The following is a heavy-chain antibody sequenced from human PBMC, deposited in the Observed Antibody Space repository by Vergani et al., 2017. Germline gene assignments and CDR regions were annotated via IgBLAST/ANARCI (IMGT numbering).Heavy chain of an antibody. V-gene: IGHV1-46*01. Sequence: QVQLVQSGAEVKKPGASVTVSCKASGYTFTSYYMHWVRQAPGQGLEWMGIINPSGGSTSYAQKFQGRVTMTRDTSTSTVYMELSSLRSEDTAVYYCARDSRYCSSTSCYVGRDWFDPWGQGTLVTFSS. CDR3: ARDSRYCSSTSCYVGRDWFDP. CDR1: GYTFTSYY. J-gene: IGHJ5*02. D-gene: IGHD2-2*01. CDR2: INPSGGST.